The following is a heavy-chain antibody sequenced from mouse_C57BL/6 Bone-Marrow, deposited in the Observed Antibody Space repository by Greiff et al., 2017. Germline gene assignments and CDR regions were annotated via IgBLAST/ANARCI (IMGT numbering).Heavy chain of an antibody. CDR2: IYPSSGNT. CDR3: ARWYFDV. CDR1: GYTFTSYG. V-gene: IGHV1-81*01. Sequence: VNVVESGAELAKPGASVKLSCKASGYTFTSYGISWVKQRPGQGLEWIGEIYPSSGNTYYNEKFKGKATLTADKSSSTAYMELRSLTSEDAAVYIGARWYFDVWGTGTTVTVSS. J-gene: IGHJ1*03.